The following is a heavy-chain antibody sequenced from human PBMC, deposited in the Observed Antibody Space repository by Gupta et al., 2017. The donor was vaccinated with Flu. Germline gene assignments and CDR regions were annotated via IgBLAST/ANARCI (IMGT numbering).Heavy chain of an antibody. CDR3: VKDAPRTSGWYYFDY. CDR1: GFTFTTYA. V-gene: IGHV3-23*01. D-gene: IGHD6-19*01. Sequence: EVQLLESGGGLVQPGGSLRLSCAASGFTFTTYAMGWVRQAPGKGLEWVSCITNSGDNTYYADSVKGRFAISRDNSKDTLYLQMNSLRVDDTAIYYCVKDAPRTSGWYYFDYWGQGSLVTVSS. J-gene: IGHJ4*02. CDR2: ITNSGDNT.